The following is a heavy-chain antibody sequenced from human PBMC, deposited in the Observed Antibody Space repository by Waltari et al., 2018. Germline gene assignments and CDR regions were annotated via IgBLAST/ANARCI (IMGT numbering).Heavy chain of an antibody. D-gene: IGHD4-17*01. J-gene: IGHJ6*02. V-gene: IGHV3-53*01. Sequence: EVQLVESGGGLIQPGGSLRLSCAASGFTVSSNYMSWVRQAPGKGLEWVSVIYSGGSTYYADSWKGRFTISRDNSKNTLYLQMNSLRAEDTAVYYCARDRRAWVFDYGEGYGMDVWGQGTTVAVSS. CDR1: GFTVSSNY. CDR2: IYSGGST. CDR3: ARDRRAWVFDYGEGYGMDV.